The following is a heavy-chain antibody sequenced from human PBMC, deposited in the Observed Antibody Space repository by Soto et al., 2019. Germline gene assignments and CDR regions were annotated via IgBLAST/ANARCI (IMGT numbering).Heavy chain of an antibody. CDR3: ARDYYYDSSSSSVTWLDP. V-gene: IGHV3-74*01. Sequence: GGSLRLSCVASEFTFSKYWMHWVRQAPGKGLVWVSRINMDGTKTAYADSVKGRFTVSRDNANNTLYLQMNSLGVEDTAVYYCARDYYYDSSSSSVTWLDPWGQGTLVTVYS. CDR1: EFTFSKYW. J-gene: IGHJ5*02. D-gene: IGHD3-22*01. CDR2: INMDGTKT.